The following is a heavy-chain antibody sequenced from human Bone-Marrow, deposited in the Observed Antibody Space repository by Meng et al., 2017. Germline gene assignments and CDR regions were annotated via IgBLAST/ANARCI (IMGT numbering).Heavy chain of an antibody. Sequence: GGSLRLSCGASGFSFSLYGMHWVRQAPGRGLEWVALLWRDGSHEEYVDSVKGRFTISRDNSKNTLYLQMNSLRAEDTAVYYCARVRVGATLAFDIWGQGKMVTVSS. CDR1: GFSFSLYG. J-gene: IGHJ3*02. CDR2: LWRDGSHE. D-gene: IGHD1-26*01. CDR3: ARVRVGATLAFDI. V-gene: IGHV3-33*01.